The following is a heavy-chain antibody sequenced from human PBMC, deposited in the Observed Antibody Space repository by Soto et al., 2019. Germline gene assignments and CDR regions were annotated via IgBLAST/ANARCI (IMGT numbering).Heavy chain of an antibody. J-gene: IGHJ5*02. D-gene: IGHD6-13*01. CDR1: VYTFTIYY. CDR3: ARDVGVGQQSWFDP. CDR2: INPSGGST. Sequence: VKFSWKASVYTFTIYYRHCVRQAPGQGLEWMGIINPSGGSTSYAQKFQGRVTMTRDTSTSTVYMELSSLRSEDTAVYYCARDVGVGQQSWFDPWGQGTLVTVSS. V-gene: IGHV1-46*01.